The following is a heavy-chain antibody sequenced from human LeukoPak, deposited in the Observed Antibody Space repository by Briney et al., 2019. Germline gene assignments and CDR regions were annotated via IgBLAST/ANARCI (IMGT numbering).Heavy chain of an antibody. CDR1: GFTFSSYG. V-gene: IGHV3-30*02. CDR3: GRYYYDSSGSKGGLDY. J-gene: IGHJ4*02. CDR2: ILYDGSNK. Sequence: PGGSLRLSCAASGFTFSSYGMHWVRQAPGKGLEWVAFILYDGSNKYYADSVKGRFTISRDNSKNTLYLQMNSLRAEDTAVYYCGRYYYDSSGSKGGLDYWGQGTLVTVSS. D-gene: IGHD3-22*01.